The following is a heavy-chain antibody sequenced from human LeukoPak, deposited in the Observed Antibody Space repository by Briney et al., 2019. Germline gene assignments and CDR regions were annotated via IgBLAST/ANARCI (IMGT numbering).Heavy chain of an antibody. CDR3: AKVGLQYPDNPFDY. D-gene: IGHD4-11*01. CDR1: GFTFSSKT. Sequence: PGGSLRLSCAGSGFTFSSKTMNWVRQAPGKGLEWVSSISTSSSYIYYADSVKGRFTISRDNAKESLYLQMNSLRAEDTAMYYCAKVGLQYPDNPFDYWGQGTLVTVSS. CDR2: ISTSSSYI. V-gene: IGHV3-21*01. J-gene: IGHJ4*02.